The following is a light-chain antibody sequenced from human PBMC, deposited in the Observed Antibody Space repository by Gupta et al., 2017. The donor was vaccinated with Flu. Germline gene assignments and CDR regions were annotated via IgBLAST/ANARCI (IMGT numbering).Light chain of an antibody. CDR3: QQDYSDNS. Sequence: DIVMTQSPDSLAVSLGERATINCKSSRTISSSSNNRNYLAWYQQKAGQPPKLLITGASARESGVPDRFSGSGSGTDFSLTSNNRQAEDVAIYHWQQDYSDNSFGQGTAMEIK. CDR1: RTISSSSNNRNY. CDR2: GAS. V-gene: IGKV4-1*01. J-gene: IGKJ2*01.